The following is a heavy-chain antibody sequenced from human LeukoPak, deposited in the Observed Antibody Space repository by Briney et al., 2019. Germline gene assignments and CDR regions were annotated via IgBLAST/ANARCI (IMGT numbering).Heavy chain of an antibody. CDR1: GYTFTSYD. CDR3: ASSGGGLSGWYEILDY. J-gene: IGHJ4*02. Sequence: ASVKVSCKASGYTFTSYDISWVRQAPGQGLEWMGWISTYNGNTNYAQKFQGRVTITADKSTSTAYMELSSLRSEDTAVYYCASSGGGLSGWYEILDYWGQGTLVTVSS. V-gene: IGHV1-18*01. CDR2: ISTYNGNT. D-gene: IGHD6-19*01.